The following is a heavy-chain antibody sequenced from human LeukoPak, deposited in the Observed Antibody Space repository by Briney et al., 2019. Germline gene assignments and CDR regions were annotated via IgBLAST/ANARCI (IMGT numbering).Heavy chain of an antibody. CDR1: GYSFTSYW. Sequence: GESLKISCKGSGYSFTSYWITWVRPMPGKGLEWMGRIDPSDSYTNYSPSFQGHVTISADKSISTAYLQWSSLKASDTAMYYCARPDRGSAFDIWGQGTMVTVSS. CDR2: IDPSDSYT. V-gene: IGHV5-10-1*01. CDR3: ARPDRGSAFDI. D-gene: IGHD2-15*01. J-gene: IGHJ3*02.